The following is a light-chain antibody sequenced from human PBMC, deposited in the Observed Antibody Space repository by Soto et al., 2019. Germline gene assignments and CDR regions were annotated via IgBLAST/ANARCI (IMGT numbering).Light chain of an antibody. CDR3: QQYYSFPPL. J-gene: IGKJ4*01. CDR2: AAS. CDR1: QSISGY. Sequence: DIQMTQSPSALSASVGDRVTITSRASQSISGYLNWYQKKSGQAPRLLMYAASSLQSGVPSRFSGSGSGTDFTLTISCLQSEDFATYYCQQYYSFPPLFGGGTKVDIK. V-gene: IGKV1-39*01.